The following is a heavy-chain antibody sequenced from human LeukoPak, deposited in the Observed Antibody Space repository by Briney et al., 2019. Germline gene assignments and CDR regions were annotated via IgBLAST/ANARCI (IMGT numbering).Heavy chain of an antibody. V-gene: IGHV1-2*02. CDR3: ARGRNIEMTTMSGGSDY. Sequence: ASVKVSCKVSGYTLTELSMHWVRQAPGQGLEWMGWLNPNSGDTNYAQKFQGRVSMTRDTSISTAYMDPSDLRSDDTAVYYCARGRNIEMTTMSGGSDYWGQGTLVTVSS. J-gene: IGHJ4*02. D-gene: IGHD5-24*01. CDR2: LNPNSGDT. CDR1: GYTLTELS.